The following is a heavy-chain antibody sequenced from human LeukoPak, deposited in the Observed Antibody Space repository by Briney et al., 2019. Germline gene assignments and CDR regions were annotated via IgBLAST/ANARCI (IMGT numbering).Heavy chain of an antibody. CDR2: ISNEGSHT. D-gene: IGHD5-24*01. J-gene: IGHJ4*02. V-gene: IGHV3-74*01. CDR1: GFTFSSYW. CDR3: ARVTGGYNLVDY. Sequence: GGSLRLSCAASGFTFSSYWMHWVRQPPGKGLVWVARISNEGSHTFYADSVKGRFAMSRDNTKDTLYLQMNSLRAEDTGVYFCARVTGGYNLVDYWGQGTLVAVSS.